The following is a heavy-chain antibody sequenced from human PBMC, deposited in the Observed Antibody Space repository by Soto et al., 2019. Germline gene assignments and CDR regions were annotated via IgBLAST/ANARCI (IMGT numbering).Heavy chain of an antibody. CDR1: GGSFSGYY. CDR2: INHSGST. CDR3: GRGLFVGVVAAHRGEVFVI. J-gene: IGHJ3*02. D-gene: IGHD2-15*01. Sequence: QVQLQQWGAGLLKPSETLSLTCAVYGGSFSGYYWSWIRQPPGKGLEWIGEINHSGSTNYNPSLKRQLTRQEDPSRNLFALRLVSGAAGARSVFAWGRGLFVGVVAAHRGEVFVIWGKGTMATFSS. V-gene: IGHV4-34*01.